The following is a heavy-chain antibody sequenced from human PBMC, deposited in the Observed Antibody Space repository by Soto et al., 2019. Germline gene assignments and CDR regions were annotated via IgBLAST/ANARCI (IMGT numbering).Heavy chain of an antibody. Sequence: SETLSLTCTVSGGSISSSSYYWGWIRQPPGKGLEWIGSIYYSGSTYYNPSLKSRVTISVDTSKNQFSLKLSSVTAADTAVYYCAIEPLTGYSYWGQGTLVTVSS. V-gene: IGHV4-39*01. D-gene: IGHD3-9*01. CDR3: AIEPLTGYSY. J-gene: IGHJ4*02. CDR1: GGSISSSSYY. CDR2: IYYSGST.